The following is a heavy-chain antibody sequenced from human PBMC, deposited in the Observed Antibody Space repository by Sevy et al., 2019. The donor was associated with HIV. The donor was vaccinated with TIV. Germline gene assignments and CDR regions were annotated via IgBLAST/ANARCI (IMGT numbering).Heavy chain of an antibody. Sequence: ASVKVSCKASGYTFSSFAISWVRQAPGHWLEWMGWVSPYNGKTYYTQKFQGRVTMNLDTSTSTAYMDLRSLRSDDTAVYYCARDRGSGIVVVSTTGGWFDPWGQGTLVTVSS. CDR1: GYTFSSFA. CDR2: VSPYNGKT. D-gene: IGHD2-2*01. V-gene: IGHV1-18*01. J-gene: IGHJ5*02. CDR3: ARDRGSGIVVVSTTGGWFDP.